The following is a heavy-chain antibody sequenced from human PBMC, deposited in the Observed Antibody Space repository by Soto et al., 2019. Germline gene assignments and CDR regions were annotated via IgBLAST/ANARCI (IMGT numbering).Heavy chain of an antibody. Sequence: QVQLVESGGGVVQPGRSLRLSCAASGFTFSSYAMHWVRQAPGKGLEWVAVISYDGSNKYYADSVKGRFTISRDNSKNTLYLQMNSLRAEDTAVYYCASPLRATVNRLDYWGQGTLVTVSS. J-gene: IGHJ4*02. CDR2: ISYDGSNK. V-gene: IGHV3-30-3*01. CDR1: GFTFSSYA. D-gene: IGHD4-17*01. CDR3: ASPLRATVNRLDY.